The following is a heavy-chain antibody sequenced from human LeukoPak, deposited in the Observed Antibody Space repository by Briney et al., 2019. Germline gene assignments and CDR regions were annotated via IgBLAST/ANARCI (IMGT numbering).Heavy chain of an antibody. CDR2: ISGSGGST. V-gene: IGHV3-23*01. Sequence: PGGSLRLSCAASGFTFSSYAMSWVRQAPGKGLEWVSAISGSGGSTYYAHSVKGRFTISRDNSKTTLYLQMNSLRAEDTAVYYCAKVSDYYDSSGYLDYWGQGTLVTVSS. J-gene: IGHJ4*02. CDR3: AKVSDYYDSSGYLDY. CDR1: GFTFSSYA. D-gene: IGHD3-22*01.